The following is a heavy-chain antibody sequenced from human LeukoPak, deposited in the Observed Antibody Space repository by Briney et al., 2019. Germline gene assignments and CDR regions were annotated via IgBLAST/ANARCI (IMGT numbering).Heavy chain of an antibody. J-gene: IGHJ4*02. CDR3: ARDSNYVFDY. Sequence: SETLSLTCTVSGYSISSGYYWGWIRQPPGKGLEWIGNIYHSGSTYYNPSLKSRVTISVDTSKNQFSLKLSSVTAADTAVYYCARDSNYVFDYWGQGTLVTVSS. V-gene: IGHV4-38-2*02. D-gene: IGHD4/OR15-4a*01. CDR1: GYSISSGYY. CDR2: IYHSGST.